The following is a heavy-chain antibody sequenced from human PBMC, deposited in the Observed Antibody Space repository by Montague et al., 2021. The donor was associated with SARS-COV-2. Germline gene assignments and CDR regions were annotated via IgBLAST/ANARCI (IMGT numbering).Heavy chain of an antibody. Sequence: TLSLTCTVSGGSISSGYYYWNWIRQPPGKGLEWIAYTYNNNRTNYNPSLESRVSVSVDTSKNQFSLRLSSVTAADTAVYYCARRGGWSGAFWGQGTLVTVSS. J-gene: IGHJ4*02. V-gene: IGHV4-30-4*01. CDR2: TYNNNRT. D-gene: IGHD3/OR15-3a*01. CDR1: GGSISSGYYY. CDR3: ARRGGWSGAF.